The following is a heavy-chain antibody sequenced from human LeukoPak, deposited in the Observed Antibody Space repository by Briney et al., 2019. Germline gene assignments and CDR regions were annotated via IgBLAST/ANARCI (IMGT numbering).Heavy chain of an antibody. Sequence: PGGSLRLSCTASRFIFSAYEMIWVRQAPGKGLEWVSYISSSGSTIYYADSVKGRFTISRDNAKNSLYLQMNSLRAEDTAVYYCAELGITMIGGVWGKETTVTISS. CDR3: AELGITMIGGV. J-gene: IGHJ6*04. D-gene: IGHD3-10*02. V-gene: IGHV3-48*03. CDR1: RFIFSAYE. CDR2: ISSSGSTI.